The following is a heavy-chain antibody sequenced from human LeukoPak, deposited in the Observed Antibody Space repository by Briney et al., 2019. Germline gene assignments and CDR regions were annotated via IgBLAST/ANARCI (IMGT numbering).Heavy chain of an antibody. CDR3: AREITGTRGVDY. Sequence: SETLSLTCTVSGDSFTSYFWSWIRQPAGKGLEWIGRMYTSGITNSNPSLKSRVTMSVDTSKNQFSLNLTSVTAADTAVYYCAREITGTRGVDYWGQGILVTVSS. CDR2: MYTSGIT. V-gene: IGHV4-4*07. J-gene: IGHJ4*02. D-gene: IGHD1-7*01. CDR1: GDSFTSYF.